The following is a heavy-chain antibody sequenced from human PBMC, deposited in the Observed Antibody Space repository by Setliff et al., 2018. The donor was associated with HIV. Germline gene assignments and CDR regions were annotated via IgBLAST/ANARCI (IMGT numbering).Heavy chain of an antibody. D-gene: IGHD5-18*01. CDR2: ISRSSSYI. Sequence: PGGSLRLSCAASGFTFSDYYMSWIRQAPGKGLEWVSYISRSSSYINYADSVKGRFTISRDNAKNSLYLQMNSLRAEDTAVYYCTRDKGYAFDIRGQGTMVTVSS. J-gene: IGHJ3*02. CDR1: GFTFSDYY. V-gene: IGHV3-11*05. CDR3: TRDKGYAFDI.